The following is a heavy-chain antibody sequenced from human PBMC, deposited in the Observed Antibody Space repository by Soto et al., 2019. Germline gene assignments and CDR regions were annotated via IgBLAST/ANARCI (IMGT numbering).Heavy chain of an antibody. D-gene: IGHD3-16*02. J-gene: IGHJ5*02. Sequence: EVKLVESGGGLVQPGGSLRLSCAASGFIFSSYWMSWVRQAPGKGLEWVANIKKDGSEKYYVDSVKGRFTISRDNAKNSLYLQMNSLRPDDTSVYYCARARRRDHYDYICGSYRYNDWFDPWGQGTLVTVSS. CDR1: GFIFSSYW. CDR2: IKKDGSEK. V-gene: IGHV3-7*01. CDR3: ARARRRDHYDYICGSYRYNDWFDP.